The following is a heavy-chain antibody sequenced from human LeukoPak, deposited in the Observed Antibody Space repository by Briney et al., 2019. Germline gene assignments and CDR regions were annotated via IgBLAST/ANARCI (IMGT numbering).Heavy chain of an antibody. CDR2: ISYDGSNK. CDR1: GFTFSSYA. J-gene: IGHJ4*02. V-gene: IGHV3-30*04. CDR3: ARDMAWEPFDY. Sequence: GGSLRLSCAASGFTFSSYAMHWVRQAPGKGLEWVAVISYDGSNKYYADSVKGRFTISRDNSKNTLYLQMNSLRAEDTAVYYCARDMAWEPFDYWGQGTLVTVSS. D-gene: IGHD1-26*01.